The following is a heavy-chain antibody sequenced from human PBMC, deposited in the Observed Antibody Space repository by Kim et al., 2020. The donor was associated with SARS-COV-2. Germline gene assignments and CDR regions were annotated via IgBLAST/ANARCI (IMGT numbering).Heavy chain of an antibody. V-gene: IGHV4-31*02. D-gene: IGHD5-12*01. Sequence: STYYNPSLKSRVTISVDTSKNQFSLKLSSVTAADTAVYYCARESEYIVATWGQGTLVTVSS. CDR3: ARESEYIVAT. CDR2: ST. J-gene: IGHJ5*02.